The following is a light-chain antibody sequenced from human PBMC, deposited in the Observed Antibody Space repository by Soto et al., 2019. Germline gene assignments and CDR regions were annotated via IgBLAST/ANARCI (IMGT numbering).Light chain of an antibody. V-gene: IGKV3-15*01. CDR3: QQYNNWPPWT. J-gene: IGKJ1*01. CDR2: GAS. Sequence: EIVMTQSPATLSVSPGERVTLSCRASQSVSSNLAWYQQKPGQAPSLLIYGASTRAIGIPARFSGSGSGTEFTLTISSLQSEDFAVYYCQQYNNWPPWTFGQGTKVEIK. CDR1: QSVSSN.